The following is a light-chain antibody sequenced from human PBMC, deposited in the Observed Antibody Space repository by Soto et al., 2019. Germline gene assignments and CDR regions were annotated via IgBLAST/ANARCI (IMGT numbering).Light chain of an antibody. CDR1: SSNIGNNY. J-gene: IGLJ2*01. CDR2: DND. V-gene: IGLV1-51*01. Sequence: QCVLTQPPSVSAAPGQKVTISCSGSSSNIGNNYVSWYQQLPGTAPKLLIYDNDKRPSVIPDRFSGSKSGTSATLGITGLQTGDEADYYCGTWDSSLSAVVFGGGTQLTVL. CDR3: GTWDSSLSAVV.